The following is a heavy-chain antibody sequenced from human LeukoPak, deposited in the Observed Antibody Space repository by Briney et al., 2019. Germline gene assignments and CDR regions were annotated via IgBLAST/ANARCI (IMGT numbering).Heavy chain of an antibody. D-gene: IGHD3-22*01. CDR3: AGEFTMIQRAFDI. CDR2: ISNNGGYT. CDR1: GFTFSSSA. Sequence: GGSLRLSCAASGFTFSSSAMSWVRQAPGKGLEWVSAISNNGGYTYYADSVQGRFTISRDNSKSTLYLQMNSLRAEDTAVYYCAGEFTMIQRAFDIWGQGTMVTVSS. V-gene: IGHV3-23*01. J-gene: IGHJ3*02.